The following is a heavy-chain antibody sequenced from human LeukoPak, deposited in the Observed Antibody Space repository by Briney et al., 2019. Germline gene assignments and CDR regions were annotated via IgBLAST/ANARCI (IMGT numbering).Heavy chain of an antibody. J-gene: IGHJ6*03. CDR3: ARPDPYCSSTSCSPNMDV. V-gene: IGHV4-39*01. CDR1: GGSISSSSYY. D-gene: IGHD2-2*01. Sequence: SETLSLTCTVSGGSISSSSYYRGWIRQPPGKGLEWIGSIYYSGSTYYNPSLKSRVTISVDTSKNQFSLKLSSVTAADTAVYYCARPDPYCSSTSCSPNMDVWGKGTTVTVSS. CDR2: IYYSGST.